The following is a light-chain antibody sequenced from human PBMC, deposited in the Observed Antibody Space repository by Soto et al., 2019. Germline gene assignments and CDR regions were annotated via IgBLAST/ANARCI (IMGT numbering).Light chain of an antibody. V-gene: IGKV1-27*01. J-gene: IGKJ4*01. Sequence: DIQMTQSPSSLSASVGDRVTITCRASQGISNYLAWYQQKPGKVPKLLIYAASTLQSGVPSRLSGSGSGTDFTLTISSMQPEDVASYYCQKYSSASTFGGGTKVDIK. CDR3: QKYSSAST. CDR2: AAS. CDR1: QGISNY.